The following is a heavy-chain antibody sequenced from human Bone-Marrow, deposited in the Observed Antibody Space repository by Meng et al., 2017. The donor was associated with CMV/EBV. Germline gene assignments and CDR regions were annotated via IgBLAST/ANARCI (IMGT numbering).Heavy chain of an antibody. CDR3: ATAPVLMVYRAFDP. Sequence: ASVKVSCKASGYTFTGYYMHWVRQAPGQGLEWMGWINPNSGGTNYAQKFQGRVTMTRDTSISTAYMELSRLRSDDTAVYYCATAPVLMVYRAFDPWAQGTLVTVSS. CDR1: GYTFTGYY. CDR2: INPNSGGT. D-gene: IGHD2-8*01. V-gene: IGHV1-2*02. J-gene: IGHJ5*02.